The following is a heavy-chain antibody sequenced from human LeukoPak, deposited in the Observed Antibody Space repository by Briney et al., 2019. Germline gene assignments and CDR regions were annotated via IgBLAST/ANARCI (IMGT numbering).Heavy chain of an antibody. D-gene: IGHD3-22*01. CDR2: IYYSGST. CDR3: ARGHYYDSSGENDY. J-gene: IGHJ4*02. CDR1: GGSISSYY. V-gene: IGHV4-59*01. Sequence: SETLSLTCTVSGGSISSYYWSWIRQPPGKGLEWIGYIYYSGSTNYNPSLKSRVTISVDTSKNQFSLKLSSVTAADTAVYYCARGHYYDSSGENDYWGQGTLVTVSS.